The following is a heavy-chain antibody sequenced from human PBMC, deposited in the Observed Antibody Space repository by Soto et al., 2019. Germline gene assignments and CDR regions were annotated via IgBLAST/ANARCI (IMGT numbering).Heavy chain of an antibody. D-gene: IGHD3-22*01. Sequence: QIQLVQSGAEVKKPGSSVKVSCKASGGTFSNYAITWVRQAPGQGLEWMGGIIPIFGTPNYAQKFQARVTITADELTSTAYMELSSLRSEDTAVYYCARDRGPSSGYYPYWFDPWGQGTLVTVSS. V-gene: IGHV1-69*12. CDR2: IIPIFGTP. CDR3: ARDRGPSSGYYPYWFDP. CDR1: GGTFSNYA. J-gene: IGHJ5*02.